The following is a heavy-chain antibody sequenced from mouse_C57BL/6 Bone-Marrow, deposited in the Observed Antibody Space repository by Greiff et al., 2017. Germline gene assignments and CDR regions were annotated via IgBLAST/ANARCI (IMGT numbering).Heavy chain of an antibody. CDR3: AIWYLYAMDD. J-gene: IGHJ4*01. CDR1: GYTFTSYW. CDR2: IYPGSGST. D-gene: IGHD2-1*01. Sequence: QVQLQQPGAELVMPGASVKLSCKASGYTFTSYWLTWVKQRPGQGLEWIGYIYPGSGSTNYNEQFKSKATLTGDTSSSTAYMQLSSLTSEDSAVYYCAIWYLYAMDDWGQGTSVTVSS. V-gene: IGHV1-55*01.